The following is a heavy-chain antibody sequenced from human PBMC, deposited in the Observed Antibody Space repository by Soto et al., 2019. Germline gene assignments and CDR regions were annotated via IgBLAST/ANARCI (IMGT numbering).Heavy chain of an antibody. CDR3: ARYSTAQWELGFMAFDI. CDR2: INQSGST. J-gene: IGHJ3*02. D-gene: IGHD1-26*01. CDR1: GGSFSGYY. Sequence: QVQLQQWGAGLLKPSETLSLTCTVSGGSFSGYYWSWIRQPPGKGLEWIGEINQSGSTNYNPSLKGRVITSGETSKNQFSLKLSSVTAADTAVYYCARYSTAQWELGFMAFDIWGQGTMVTVSS. V-gene: IGHV4-34*01.